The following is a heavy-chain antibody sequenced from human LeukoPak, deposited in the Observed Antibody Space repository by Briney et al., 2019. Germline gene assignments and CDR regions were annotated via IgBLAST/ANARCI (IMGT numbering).Heavy chain of an antibody. CDR1: GFTFSSYA. CDR3: AKVVGDSSGFPFDY. CDR2: IGGSGGST. Sequence: GGSLRLSCAASGFTFSSYAMSWVRQAPGKGLEWVSAIGGSGGSTYYADSVKGRFTISRDNSKNTLYLQMNSLRAEDTAVYYCAKVVGDSSGFPFDYWGQGTLVTVSS. V-gene: IGHV3-23*01. D-gene: IGHD3-22*01. J-gene: IGHJ4*02.